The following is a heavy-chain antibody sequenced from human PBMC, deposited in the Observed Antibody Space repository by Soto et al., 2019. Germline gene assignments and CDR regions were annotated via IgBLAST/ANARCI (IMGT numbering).Heavy chain of an antibody. CDR3: ARHLVGSTTGNLDY. D-gene: IGHD1-1*01. CDR1: GYCFTYSC. J-gene: IGHJ4*01. V-gene: IGHV5-51*01. CDR2: IYPYDSDT. Sequence: PGESLTKSCTSSGYCFTYSCIGVVRHLPVKGMEWMGNIYPYDSDTRYSPSFQGQVTISADTSITTAYLQWSGLRASDTAMYLCARHLVGSTTGNLDYWGQGTMVTLSS.